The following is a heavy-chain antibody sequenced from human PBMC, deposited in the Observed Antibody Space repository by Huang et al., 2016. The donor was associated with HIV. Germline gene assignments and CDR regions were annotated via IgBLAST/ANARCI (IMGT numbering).Heavy chain of an antibody. CDR3: ARGQLGSYGDYDVLY. Sequence: QVQLVQSGAEVKTHGSSVKVSCKASGGTFSKYAISWVRQDPGQGLEWMGGIIPMYGTPNYARKFQGRVTITADDSTSTTYVEVSSLRSEDTALYYCARGQLGSYGDYDVLYWGQGTLVTVSS. J-gene: IGHJ4*02. V-gene: IGHV1-69*13. D-gene: IGHD4-17*01. CDR1: GGTFSKYA. CDR2: IIPMYGTP.